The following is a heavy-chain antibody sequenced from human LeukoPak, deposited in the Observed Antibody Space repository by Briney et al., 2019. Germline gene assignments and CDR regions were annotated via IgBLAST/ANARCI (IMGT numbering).Heavy chain of an antibody. V-gene: IGHV3-66*01. CDR1: GFTVSSNF. Sequence: GGSLRLSCAASGFTVSSNFMSWVRQAPGKGLEWVSVINSGGTTYYADSVKGRFTISRDNSKNTLYLQMDSLRAEDTAVYYCARYAGSHWGQGTLVTVSS. CDR3: ARYAGSH. CDR2: INSGGTT. J-gene: IGHJ4*02. D-gene: IGHD1-14*01.